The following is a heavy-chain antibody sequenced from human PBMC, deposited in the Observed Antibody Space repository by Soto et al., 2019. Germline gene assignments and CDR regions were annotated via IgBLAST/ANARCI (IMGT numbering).Heavy chain of an antibody. V-gene: IGHV3-30-3*01. CDR3: ARETYYDFCSGLYYGMYV. CDR2: ITYDGSNK. D-gene: IGHD3-3*01. CDR1: GFTFRRYA. Sequence: QVQLVESGGGVVLPGRSLRLSCAASGFTFRRYAMHWVRQAPGKGLEWVAVITYDGSNKYYADSVKGRFTISRDNSKNTLYLQMNSLRAEYSAVYYCARETYYDFCSGLYYGMYVLGQGTTVTVSS. J-gene: IGHJ6*02.